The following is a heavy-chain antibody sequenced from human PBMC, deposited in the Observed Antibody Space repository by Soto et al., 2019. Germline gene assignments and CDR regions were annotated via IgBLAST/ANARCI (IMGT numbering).Heavy chain of an antibody. J-gene: IGHJ6*02. D-gene: IGHD3-22*01. CDR1: GGTFSKYA. V-gene: IGHV1-69*01. CDR2: TIPMFGTP. Sequence: QVQLVQSGAEMQQPGASVRVSCKASGGTFSKYAFSWVRQAPGQGLEWLGGTIPMFGTPNYAQKFQGRVAISADESTATVYMELSSLRSEDTAVYFCARPLRDRNYYYGMAVWGQRTTVTVSS. CDR3: ARPLRDRNYYYGMAV.